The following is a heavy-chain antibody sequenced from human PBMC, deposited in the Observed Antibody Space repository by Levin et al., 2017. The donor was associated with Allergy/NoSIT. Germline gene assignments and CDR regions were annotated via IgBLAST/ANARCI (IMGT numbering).Heavy chain of an antibody. D-gene: IGHD3-9*01. CDR1: GGSISSGGYY. J-gene: IGHJ3*02. CDR2: IYYSGST. CDR3: ARDLSPYVLRYFDLPDFDAFDI. V-gene: IGHV4-31*03. Sequence: SETLSLTCTVSGGSISSGGYYWSWIRQHPGKGLEWIGYIYYSGSTYYNPSLKSRVTISVDTSKNQFSLKLSSVTAADTAVYYCARDLSPYVLRYFDLPDFDAFDIWGQGTMVTVSS.